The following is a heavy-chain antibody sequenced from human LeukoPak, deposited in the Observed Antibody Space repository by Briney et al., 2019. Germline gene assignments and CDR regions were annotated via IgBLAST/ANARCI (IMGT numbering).Heavy chain of an antibody. CDR3: ARVSYGDYGLYYYYYYYMDV. CDR1: GYTFTSYG. J-gene: IGHJ6*03. CDR2: ISAYNGNT. D-gene: IGHD4-17*01. V-gene: IGHV1-18*01. Sequence: GASVKVSCKASGYTFTSYGISWVRQAPGQGLEWMGWISAYNGNTNYAQKLQGRVTMTTDTSTSTAYMELRSLRSDDTAVYYCARVSYGDYGLYYYYYYYMDVWGKGTTVTVSS.